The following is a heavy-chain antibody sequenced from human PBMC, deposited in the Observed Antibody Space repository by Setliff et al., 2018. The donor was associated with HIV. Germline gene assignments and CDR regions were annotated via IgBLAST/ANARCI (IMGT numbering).Heavy chain of an antibody. Sequence: ASVKVSCKAAGGTFNSYILSWVRQAPGQGLEWLGWINAGNGNTEYSQTFQGRVNITRDASATTAYMDLTSLRSEDTAVYYCARGLLESRMGYGMDVWGQGTTVTVSS. CDR2: INAGNGNT. J-gene: IGHJ6*02. CDR3: ARGLLESRMGYGMDV. V-gene: IGHV1-3*01. D-gene: IGHD1-1*01. CDR1: GGTFNSYI.